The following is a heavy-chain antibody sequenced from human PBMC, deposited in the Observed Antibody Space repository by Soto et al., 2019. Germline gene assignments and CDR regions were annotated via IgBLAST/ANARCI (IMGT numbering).Heavy chain of an antibody. Sequence: ESGGGVVQPGRSLRLSCAASGFTFSSYAMHWVRQAPGTGLEWVAVISYDGSNKYYADSVKGRFTISRDNSKNTLYLQMNSLRAEDTAVYYCARVAVEMATIPVFDYWGQGTLVTVSS. J-gene: IGHJ4*02. CDR2: ISYDGSNK. CDR1: GFTFSSYA. D-gene: IGHD5-12*01. CDR3: ARVAVEMATIPVFDY. V-gene: IGHV3-30-3*01.